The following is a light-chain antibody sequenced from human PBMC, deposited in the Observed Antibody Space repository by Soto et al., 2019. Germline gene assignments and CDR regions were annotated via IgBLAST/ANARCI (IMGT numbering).Light chain of an antibody. CDR2: DAS. CDR1: QSVSSY. V-gene: IGKV3-11*01. CDR3: QQRSNWPRT. Sequence: EIVRTQSPATLSVSPGERATLSCRASQSVSSYLAWYQQKPGQAPRVLIYDASNRATGIPARFSGSGSGTDFTLTISSLEPEDFAVYYCQQRSNWPRTFGQGTKV. J-gene: IGKJ1*01.